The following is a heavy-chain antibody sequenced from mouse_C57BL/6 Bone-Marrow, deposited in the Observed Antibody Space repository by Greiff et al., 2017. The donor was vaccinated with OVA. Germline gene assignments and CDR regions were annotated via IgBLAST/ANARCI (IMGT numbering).Heavy chain of an antibody. CDR1: GYTFTSYW. J-gene: IGHJ3*01. D-gene: IGHD1-1*01. CDR3: ARGGEPYYYGSSPWFAY. Sequence: QVQLKQPGTELVKPGASVKLSCKASGYTFTSYWMHWVKQRPGQGLEWIGNINPSNGGTNYNEKFKSKATLTVDKSSSTAYMQLSSLTSEDSAVYYCARGGEPYYYGSSPWFAYWGQGTLVTVSA. V-gene: IGHV1-53*01. CDR2: INPSNGGT.